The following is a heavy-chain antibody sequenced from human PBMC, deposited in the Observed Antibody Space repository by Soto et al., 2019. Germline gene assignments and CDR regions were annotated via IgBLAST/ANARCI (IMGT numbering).Heavy chain of an antibody. V-gene: IGHV4-31*03. J-gene: IGHJ4*02. CDR1: GASIRSVGYY. CDR3: ARIEMASVX. CDR2: IYYTGSN. Sequence: TLSLTCSVSGASIRSVGYYWSWLRQSPGKGVELIGHIYYTGSNFYSPSLKSRLTISLDTSKNQFSLDLRSVTAADTAMYYCARIEMASVXWGRGTLVTVSX. D-gene: IGHD3-16*02.